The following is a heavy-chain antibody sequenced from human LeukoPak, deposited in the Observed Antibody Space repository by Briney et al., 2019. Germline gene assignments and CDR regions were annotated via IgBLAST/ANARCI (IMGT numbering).Heavy chain of an antibody. Sequence: PSETLSLTCAVSGGSISSSNWWSWVRQPPGKGLEWIGEIYHSGSTNYNPSLKSRVTISVDKSKNQFSLQLNSVTPEDTAVYFCARDDLQLVRRLGGTTEYYYYYYMDVWGKGTTVTVSS. V-gene: IGHV4-4*02. J-gene: IGHJ6*03. CDR3: ARDDLQLVRRLGGTTEYYYYYYMDV. D-gene: IGHD6-13*01. CDR1: GGSISSSNW. CDR2: IYHSGST.